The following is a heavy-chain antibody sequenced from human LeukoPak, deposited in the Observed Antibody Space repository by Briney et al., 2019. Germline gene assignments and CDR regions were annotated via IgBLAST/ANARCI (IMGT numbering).Heavy chain of an antibody. V-gene: IGHV3-7*01. Sequence: GSLRLSCAASGFTFSSYWMSWVRQAPGKGPEWVAHIKQDASQEYHVDSVKGRFTISRDNAKNSLYLQMNSLRAEDTAVYYCARGVVYPAWSGPHWSDYWGQGALVTVSS. CDR1: GFTFSSYW. CDR3: ARGVVYPAWSGPHWSDY. CDR2: IKQDASQE. J-gene: IGHJ4*02. D-gene: IGHD3-3*01.